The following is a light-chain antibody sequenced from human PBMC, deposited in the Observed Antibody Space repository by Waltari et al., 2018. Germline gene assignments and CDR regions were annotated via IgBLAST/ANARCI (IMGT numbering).Light chain of an antibody. CDR2: EVS. J-gene: IGLJ1*01. Sequence: QSALTQPPSASGSPGQSVTISCTGTSSDIGGYKSVSWYRPHPGKGPKLLIYEVSKRPAGCPKRSDGSKSGNAASRSVSGLQAEDEADYYCSSYAGRNNLVFGTGTKVTVL. V-gene: IGLV2-8*01. CDR1: SSDIGGYKS. CDR3: SSYAGRNNLV.